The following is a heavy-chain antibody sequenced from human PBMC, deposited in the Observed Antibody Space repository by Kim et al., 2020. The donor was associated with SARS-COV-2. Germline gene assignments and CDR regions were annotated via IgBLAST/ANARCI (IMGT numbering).Heavy chain of an antibody. Sequence: SVKVSCKASGGTFSSYAISWVRQAPGQGLEWMGGIIPIFGTANYAQKFQGRVTITADESTSTAYMELSSLRSEDTAVYYCASFEFALGGWGRTFDYWGQGTLVTVSS. CDR3: ASFEFALGGWGRTFDY. D-gene: IGHD3-16*01. V-gene: IGHV1-69*13. CDR1: GGTFSSYA. CDR2: IIPIFGTA. J-gene: IGHJ4*02.